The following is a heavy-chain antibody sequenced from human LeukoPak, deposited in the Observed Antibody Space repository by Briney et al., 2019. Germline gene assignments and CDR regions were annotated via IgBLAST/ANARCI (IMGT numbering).Heavy chain of an antibody. CDR1: GYTFTGYY. J-gene: IGHJ5*02. CDR2: INLNSGGT. CDR3: ARGSTPSGWYGVSGNWFDP. V-gene: IGHV1-2*04. Sequence: ASVKVSCKASGYTFTGYYMHWVRQAPGQGLEWMGWINLNSGGTYYAQKFQGWVTMTRDTSISTAYMELSRLKSDDTAVYYCARGSTPSGWYGVSGNWFDPWGQGTLVTVSS. D-gene: IGHD6-13*01.